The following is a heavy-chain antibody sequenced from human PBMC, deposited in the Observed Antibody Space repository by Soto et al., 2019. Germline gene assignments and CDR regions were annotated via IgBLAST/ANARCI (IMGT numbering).Heavy chain of an antibody. CDR3: ARQAVTITNSYYYYFAV. CDR2: IYPGDSDT. V-gene: IGHV5-51*01. J-gene: IGHJ6*03. CDR1: GYNFGSKW. D-gene: IGHD4-4*01. Sequence: PGESLKISCKGSGYNFGSKWIGWVRQMPGKGLEWMGIIYPGDSDTRYSPSFQGQVTISADKSINTAYLQWSSLKASDTAMYYCARQAVTITNSYYYYFAVWAKGTTVTVSS.